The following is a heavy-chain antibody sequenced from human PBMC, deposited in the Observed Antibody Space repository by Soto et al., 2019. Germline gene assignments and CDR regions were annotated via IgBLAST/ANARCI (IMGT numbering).Heavy chain of an antibody. CDR3: ARDLSSCSSARCYSYYYGMDV. Sequence: GGSLRLSCTASGFNFSRYWTHWVRQDPGRGLVWVSHINSDGSRTSYADSVKSRFTISRDNAKNTLYLQMNSLRAEDTAVYYCARDLSSCSSARCYSYYYGMDVWGQGTSVTVSS. D-gene: IGHD2-2*01. V-gene: IGHV3-74*01. CDR1: GFNFSRYW. CDR2: INSDGSRT. J-gene: IGHJ6*02.